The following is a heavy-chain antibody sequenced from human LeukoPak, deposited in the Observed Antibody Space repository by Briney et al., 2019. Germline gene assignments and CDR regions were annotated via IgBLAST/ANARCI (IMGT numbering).Heavy chain of an antibody. CDR3: ATVGYAGSGQTGNFDY. J-gene: IGHJ4*02. D-gene: IGHD1-14*01. Sequence: GASVKVSCKASGYTFTSYGISWVRQAPGQGLEWMGWISAYNGNTNYAQKLQGRVTMTEDTSTDTAYMALSSLRSEDTAVYYCATVGYAGSGQTGNFDYWGQGTLVTVSS. CDR1: GYTFTSYG. CDR2: ISAYNGNT. V-gene: IGHV1-18*01.